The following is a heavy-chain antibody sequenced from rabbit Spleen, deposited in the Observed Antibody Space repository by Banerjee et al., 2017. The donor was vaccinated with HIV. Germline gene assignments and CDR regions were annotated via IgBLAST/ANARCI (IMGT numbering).Heavy chain of an antibody. V-gene: IGHV1S40*01. CDR2: IYGGSSGST. CDR3: ARGSATMTMVITGFYFNL. D-gene: IGHD2-1*01. Sequence: QSLEESRGDLVKPGASLTLTCTVSGFSFSSSYRIYWVRQAPGKGLEWIACIYGGSSGSTYYASWAKGRFTISKTSSTTVTLQMTSLTAADTATYFCARGSATMTMVITGFYFNLWGPGTLVTVS. CDR1: GFSFSSSYR. J-gene: IGHJ4*01.